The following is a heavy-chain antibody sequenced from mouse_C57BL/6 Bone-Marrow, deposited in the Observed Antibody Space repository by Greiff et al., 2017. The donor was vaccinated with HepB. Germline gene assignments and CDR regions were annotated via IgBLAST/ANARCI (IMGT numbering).Heavy chain of an antibody. V-gene: IGHV1-55*01. D-gene: IGHD3-2*02. CDR2: IYPGSGST. J-gene: IGHJ3*01. CDR3: ARQLRLGPWFAY. Sequence: SGAELVKPGASVKMSCKASGYTFTSYWITWVKQRPGQGLEWIGDIYPGSGSTNYNEKFKSKATLTVDTSSSTAYMQLSSLTSEDSAVYYCARQLRLGPWFAYWGQGTLVTVSA. CDR1: GYTFTSYW.